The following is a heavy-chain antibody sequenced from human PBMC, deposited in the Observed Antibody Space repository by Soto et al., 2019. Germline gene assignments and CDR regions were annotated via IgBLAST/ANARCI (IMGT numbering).Heavy chain of an antibody. V-gene: IGHV3-30*03. D-gene: IGHD3-10*01. CDR1: GFSFRTYG. CDR2: ISSDESNK. Sequence: QVQLVESGGGVVQPGRSLRLSCAASGFSFRTYGMHWVRQAPGKGLEWVAVISSDESNKYYADSVKGRFTISRDNSKNTLYLQMNSLGAEDTAVYYCVGGYYFGDYWGQGTLVIVSS. J-gene: IGHJ4*02. CDR3: VGGYYFGDY.